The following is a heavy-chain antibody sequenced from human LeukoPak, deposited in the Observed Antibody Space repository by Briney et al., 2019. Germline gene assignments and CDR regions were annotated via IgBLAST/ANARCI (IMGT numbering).Heavy chain of an antibody. V-gene: IGHV3-48*01. J-gene: IGHJ4*02. CDR1: GFTFSSYS. Sequence: PGGSLRLSCAASGFTFSSYSMNWVRQAPGKGLEWVSYISSSSSSTIYYADSVKGRFTISRDNAKNSLYLQMNSLRAEDTAVYYCARIAGGGSYHYPFDYWGQGTLVTVSS. D-gene: IGHD1-26*01. CDR2: ISSSSSSTI. CDR3: ARIAGGGSYHYPFDY.